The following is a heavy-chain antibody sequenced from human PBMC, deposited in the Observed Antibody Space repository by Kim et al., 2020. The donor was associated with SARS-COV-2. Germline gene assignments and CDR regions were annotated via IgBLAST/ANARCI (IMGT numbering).Heavy chain of an antibody. D-gene: IGHD2-2*01. V-gene: IGHV1-18*01. Sequence: ASVKVSCKASGYTFTSYGISWVRQAPGQGLEWMGWISAYNGNTNYAQKLQGRVTMTTDTSTSTAYMELRSLRSDDTAVYYCARGPLYCSSTSCLNFDYWGQGTLVTVSS. CDR1: GYTFTSYG. J-gene: IGHJ4*02. CDR2: ISAYNGNT. CDR3: ARGPLYCSSTSCLNFDY.